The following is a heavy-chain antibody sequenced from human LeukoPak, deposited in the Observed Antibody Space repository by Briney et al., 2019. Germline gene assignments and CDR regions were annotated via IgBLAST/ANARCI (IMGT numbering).Heavy chain of an antibody. V-gene: IGHV4-39*01. CDR1: GGSISSSYY. CDR2: GST. D-gene: IGHD3-10*01. CDR3: ARTGGYMVWGVQNWFDP. Sequence: SETLSLTCTVSGGSISSSYYWGWVRQPPGKGLEWIGSGSTYYNPSLKSRVTISVDTSRKQYSLKLSSVTAADTAVYYCARTGGYMVWGVQNWFDPWGQGTLVTVSS. J-gene: IGHJ5*02.